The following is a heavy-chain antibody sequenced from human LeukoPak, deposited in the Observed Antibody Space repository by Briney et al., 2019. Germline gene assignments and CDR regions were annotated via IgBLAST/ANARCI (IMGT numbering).Heavy chain of an antibody. V-gene: IGHV3-23*01. CDR3: AKGGTFSDY. CDR1: GFNFKTYA. J-gene: IGHJ4*02. Sequence: GGSLRLSCAASGFNFKTYAMTWVRQAPGKGLEWVSAVSGNGGGTYYADSVKGRFTISRDNSKNTLYLQMNILRAEDTALYYCAKGGTFSDYWGQGTLVTVSP. CDR2: VSGNGGGT.